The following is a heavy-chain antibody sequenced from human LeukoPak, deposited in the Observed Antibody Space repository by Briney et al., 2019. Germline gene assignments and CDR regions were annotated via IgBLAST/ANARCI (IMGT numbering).Heavy chain of an antibody. D-gene: IGHD3-22*01. V-gene: IGHV1-24*01. CDR3: ATLDSSGYYRTYYFDY. CDR1: GYTFTSYG. J-gene: IGHJ4*02. Sequence: GASVKVSCKASGYTFTSYGISWVRQAPGKGLEWMGGFDPEDGETIYAQKFQGRVTMTEDTSTDTAYMELSSLRSEDTAVYYCATLDSSGYYRTYYFDYWGQGTLVTVSS. CDR2: FDPEDGET.